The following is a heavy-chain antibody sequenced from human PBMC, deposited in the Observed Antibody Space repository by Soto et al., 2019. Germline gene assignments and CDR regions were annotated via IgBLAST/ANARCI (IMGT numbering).Heavy chain of an antibody. Sequence: ASVKVSCKVSGYTLTELSMHWVRQSPGKGLEWMGGFDPEDGETIYAQKFQGRVTITEDTSTDTVYMELSSLRSEDTAVYYCARDTYYDSSGYSPNYGMDVWGQGTPVTVSS. CDR1: GYTLTELS. J-gene: IGHJ6*02. CDR2: FDPEDGET. V-gene: IGHV1-24*01. D-gene: IGHD3-22*01. CDR3: ARDTYYDSSGYSPNYGMDV.